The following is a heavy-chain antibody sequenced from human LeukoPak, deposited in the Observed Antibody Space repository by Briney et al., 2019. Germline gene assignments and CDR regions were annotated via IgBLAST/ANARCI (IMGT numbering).Heavy chain of an antibody. CDR2: IYYSGST. V-gene: IGHV4-59*08. D-gene: IGHD3-3*01. J-gene: IGHJ4*02. CDR1: GGSISSYY. CDR3: AGYYDFWSGQVDY. Sequence: SETLSLTCTVSGGSISSYYWSWIRQPLGKGLEWIGYIYYSGSTNYNPSLKSRVTISVDTSKNQFSLKLSSVTAADTAVYYCAGYYDFWSGQVDYWGQGTLVTVPS.